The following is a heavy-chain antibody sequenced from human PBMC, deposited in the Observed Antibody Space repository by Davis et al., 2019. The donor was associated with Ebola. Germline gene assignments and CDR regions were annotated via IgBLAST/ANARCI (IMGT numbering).Heavy chain of an antibody. D-gene: IGHD3-3*01. CDR1: GFNFRNYA. J-gene: IGHJ4*02. Sequence: GESLKISCVVSGFNFRNYAMNWVRQAPGKGLEWVSYISSSSSTIYYADSVKGRFTISRDNAKNSLYLQMNSLRAEDTAVYYCARRYYDFWSGYYRFDYWGQGTLVTVSS. CDR3: ARRYYDFWSGYYRFDY. CDR2: ISSSSSTI. V-gene: IGHV3-48*01.